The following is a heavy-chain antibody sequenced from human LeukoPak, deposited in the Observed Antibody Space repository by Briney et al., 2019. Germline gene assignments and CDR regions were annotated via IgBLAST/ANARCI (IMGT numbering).Heavy chain of an antibody. D-gene: IGHD3-22*01. CDR3: AGLVGRYSSGLYYYYFDY. V-gene: IGHV4-4*02. CDR2: MYLSGTT. J-gene: IGHJ4*02. Sequence: SETLSLTCTVSGDSINSLDLWSWVRQPPGKGLEWIGEMYLSGTTHSNPSVKSRVTISIDKSKNQFFLNLNSVTAADTAVYYCAGLVGRYSSGLYYYYFDYWGQGTLVTVSS. CDR1: GDSINSLDL.